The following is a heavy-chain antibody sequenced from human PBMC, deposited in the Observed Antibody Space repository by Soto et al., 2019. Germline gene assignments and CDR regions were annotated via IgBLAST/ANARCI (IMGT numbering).Heavy chain of an antibody. Sequence: SETLSLTXTVSGGSIRSVGYYWSWIRQHPGKGLEWIGYIYYSGSTYYNPSLKSRVTISVDTSKNQFSLKLSSVTAADTAVYYCARVQLPPSYDFWSGYAPHYYYMDVWGKGTTVTAP. V-gene: IGHV4-31*03. CDR1: GGSIRSVGYY. J-gene: IGHJ6*03. CDR3: ARVQLPPSYDFWSGYAPHYYYMDV. CDR2: IYYSGST. D-gene: IGHD3-3*01.